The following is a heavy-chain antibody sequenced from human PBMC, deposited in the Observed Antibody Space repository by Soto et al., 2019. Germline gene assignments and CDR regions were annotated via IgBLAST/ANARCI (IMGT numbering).Heavy chain of an antibody. J-gene: IGHJ6*03. D-gene: IGHD6-6*01. CDR3: ARGKQLVASRYVSGSEKSNPQGYYYYMDV. V-gene: IGHV1-69*02. CDR2: IIPILGIA. Sequence: ASVKVSCKASGGTFSSYTISWVRQAPGQGLEWMGRIIPILGIANYAQKFQGRVTITADKSTSTAYMELSSLRSEDTAVYYCARGKQLVASRYVSGSEKSNPQGYYYYMDVWGKGTTVTVSS. CDR1: GGTFSSYT.